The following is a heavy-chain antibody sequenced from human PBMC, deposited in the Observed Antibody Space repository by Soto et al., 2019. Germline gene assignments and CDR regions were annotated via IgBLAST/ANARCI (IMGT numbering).Heavy chain of an antibody. CDR1: GFTFSSYG. CDR2: IWYDGSNK. J-gene: IGHJ4*02. V-gene: IGHV3-33*01. D-gene: IGHD2-21*02. CDR3: ARALGVYCGGDCALDY. Sequence: QVQLVESGGGVVQPGRSLRLSCAASGFTFSSYGMHWVRQAPGKGLEWVAVIWYDGSNKYYADSVKGRFTISRDNSQNTLYPQMNSLRAEDTAVYYCARALGVYCGGDCALDYWGQGTLVTVSS.